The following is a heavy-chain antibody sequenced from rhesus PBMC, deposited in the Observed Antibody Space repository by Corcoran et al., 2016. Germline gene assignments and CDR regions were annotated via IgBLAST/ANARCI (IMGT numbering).Heavy chain of an antibody. CDR1: GGSISDSYR. CDR2: IYGSSTST. D-gene: IGHD3-16*01. Sequence: QVQLQESGPGVVKSSETLSLTCAVSGGSISDSYRWSWIRQPPGKGLEWIGYIYGSSTSTNHNPSLESRVTISKDTSKNQFSLKLSSVTAADTAVYYCAGRSGREARAFDFWGQGLRVTVSS. CDR3: AGRSGREARAFDF. J-gene: IGHJ3*01. V-gene: IGHV4S10*01.